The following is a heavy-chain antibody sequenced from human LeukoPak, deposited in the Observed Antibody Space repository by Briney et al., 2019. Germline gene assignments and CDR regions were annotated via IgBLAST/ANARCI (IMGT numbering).Heavy chain of an antibody. D-gene: IGHD2-2*01. Sequence: HPGGSLRLSCAASGFTFSSYWMSWVRQAPGKGLEWVANIKQDGSEKYYVDSVKGRFTISRDNAKNSLYLQMNSLRAEDTAVYYCARPPAAGIHYCSSTSCGWDYWGQGTLVTVSS. CDR1: GFTFSSYW. J-gene: IGHJ4*02. V-gene: IGHV3-7*01. CDR2: IKQDGSEK. CDR3: ARPPAAGIHYCSSTSCGWDY.